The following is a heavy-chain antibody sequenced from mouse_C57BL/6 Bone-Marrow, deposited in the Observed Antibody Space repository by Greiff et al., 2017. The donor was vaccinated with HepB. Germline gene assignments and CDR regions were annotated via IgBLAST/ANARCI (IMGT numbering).Heavy chain of an antibody. CDR3: ARVRLSWFAC. V-gene: IGHV1-63*01. J-gene: IGHJ3*01. CDR2: IYPGGGYT. CDR1: GYTFTNYW. D-gene: IGHD1-1*02. Sequence: VQLVESGAELVRPGTSVKMSCKASGYTFTNYWIGWAKQRPGHGLEWIGDIYPGGGYTNYNEKFKGKATLTADKSSSTTYMQFSSLTSEDATIYYCARVRLSWFACWGQGTLVTVSA.